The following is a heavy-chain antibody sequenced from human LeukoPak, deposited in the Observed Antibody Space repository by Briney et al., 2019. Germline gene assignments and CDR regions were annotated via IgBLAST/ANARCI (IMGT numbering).Heavy chain of an antibody. V-gene: IGHV4-4*02. CDR3: ARHECGGSCLPEDY. D-gene: IGHD2-15*01. CDR2: SYHSRST. Sequence: SGTLSLTCTVSGGSISSSNWWSWVRQSPRKGLEWIGESYHSRSTNYSPSLKSRVTISVDKSKNEFSLKLSSVTAADTAVYYFARHECGGSCLPEDYWGQGTLVSVSS. CDR1: GGSISSSNW. J-gene: IGHJ4*02.